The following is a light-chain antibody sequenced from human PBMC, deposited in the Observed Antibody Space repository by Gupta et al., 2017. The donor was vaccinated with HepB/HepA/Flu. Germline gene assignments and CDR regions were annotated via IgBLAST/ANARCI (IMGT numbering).Light chain of an antibody. Sequence: ILLTQSPATLSLSPGERATLSFRASQSISSNLAWYQQKPGQAPRLLSYDASHRATGIPARFSGSGSGTDFTLTISSLEPEDFALYYCQQRSNWLTFGGGTKVEI. CDR2: DAS. CDR3: QQRSNWLT. CDR1: QSISSN. J-gene: IGKJ4*01. V-gene: IGKV3-11*01.